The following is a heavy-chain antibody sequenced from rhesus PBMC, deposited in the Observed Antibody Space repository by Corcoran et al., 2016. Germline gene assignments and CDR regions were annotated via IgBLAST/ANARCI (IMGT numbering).Heavy chain of an antibody. CDR1: GGSISSSY. J-gene: IGHJ4*01. CDR2: IYGSGSST. V-gene: IGHV4-169*01. D-gene: IGHD6-25*01. CDR3: ARTGSWNAPNY. Sequence: QLQLQESGPGLVKPSETLSVTCAVSGGSISSSYWSWFRQAPGKGLEWIGYIYGSGSSTNYNPSLKSRVTLSLDTSKNQLSLKLSSVTAADTAVYYCARTGSWNAPNYWGQGVLVTVSS.